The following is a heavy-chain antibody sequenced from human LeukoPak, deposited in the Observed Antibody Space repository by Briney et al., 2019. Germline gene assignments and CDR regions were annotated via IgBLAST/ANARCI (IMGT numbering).Heavy chain of an antibody. CDR1: LGSLRIYY. J-gene: IGHJ4*02. V-gene: IGHV4-59*08. CDR2: IYYSGNS. Sequence: PSETLSLTRLVSLGSLRIYYWRGMGQAAGKGGEWIGNIYYSGNSTSNPPLKRRVTMSVNTSQTQFSLKMNSVTPADTAVYYWERSIGYYYPFDFWGQGTLVTVSS. CDR3: ERSIGYYYPFDF. D-gene: IGHD3-22*01.